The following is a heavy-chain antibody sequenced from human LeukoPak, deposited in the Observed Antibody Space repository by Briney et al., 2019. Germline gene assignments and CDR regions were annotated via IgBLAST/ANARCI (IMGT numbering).Heavy chain of an antibody. CDR3: ARDATHYYDSSGYYF. V-gene: IGHV1-18*01. CDR1: GYTFTSYG. CDR2: ISAYNGNT. D-gene: IGHD3-22*01. J-gene: IGHJ4*02. Sequence: ASVKVSCTASGYTFTSYGISWVRQAPGQGLEWMGWISAYNGNTNYAQKLQGRVTMTTDTSTSTAYMELRSLRSDDTAVYYCARDATHYYDSSGYYFWGQGTLATVSS.